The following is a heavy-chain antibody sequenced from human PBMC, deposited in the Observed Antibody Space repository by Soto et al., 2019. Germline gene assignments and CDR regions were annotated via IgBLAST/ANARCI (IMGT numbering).Heavy chain of an antibody. V-gene: IGHV1-3*01. CDR2: INAGNGNT. CDR1: GYTFTSYA. CDR3: ARRRSNWNDFDY. D-gene: IGHD1-1*01. J-gene: IGHJ4*02. Sequence: EASVKVSCKASGYTFTSYAMHWVRQAPGQRLEWMGWINAGNGNTKYSQKFQGRVTITRDTSASTAYMELSSLRSEDTAVYYCARRRSNWNDFDYWGQGTLVTVYS.